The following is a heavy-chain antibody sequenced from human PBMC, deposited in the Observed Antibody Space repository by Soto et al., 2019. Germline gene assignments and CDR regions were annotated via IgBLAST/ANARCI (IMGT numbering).Heavy chain of an antibody. V-gene: IGHV4-34*01. Sequence: QVQLQQWGAGLLKPSETLSLTCAVYGGSFSGYYWSWIRQPPGKGLEWIGEINHSGSTNYNPSRNSRVTTSVDTSNIQFSLKLSSVTAADTAVYYCARKATGGAITGPFDYWGQGTLVTVSS. J-gene: IGHJ4*02. CDR2: INHSGST. CDR1: GGSFSGYY. CDR3: ARKATGGAITGPFDY. D-gene: IGHD3-16*02.